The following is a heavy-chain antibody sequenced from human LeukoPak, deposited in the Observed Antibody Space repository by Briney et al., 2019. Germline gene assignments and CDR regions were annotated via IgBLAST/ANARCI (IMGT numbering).Heavy chain of an antibody. J-gene: IGHJ4*02. Sequence: PSETLSLTCTVSGGSISSSSYYWGWIRQPPGKGLEWIGSIYYSGSTYYNPSLKSRVTISVDTSKNQFSLKLSSVTAADTAVYYCARHFEPLYGVVVPAAAYDYWGQGTLVTVSS. CDR2: IYYSGST. D-gene: IGHD2-2*01. CDR3: ARHFEPLYGVVVPAAAYDY. V-gene: IGHV4-39*01. CDR1: GGSISSSSYY.